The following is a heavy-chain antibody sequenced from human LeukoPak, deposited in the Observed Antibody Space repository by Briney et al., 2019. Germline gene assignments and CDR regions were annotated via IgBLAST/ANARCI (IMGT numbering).Heavy chain of an antibody. Sequence: ASAKVSCKASGGTFSSYAISWVRQAPGQGLEWMGRIIPILGIANYAQKFQGRVTITADKSTSTAYMELSSLRSEDTAVYYCARARYCSSTSCYGSVYNWFDPWGQGTLVTVSS. CDR2: IIPILGIA. V-gene: IGHV1-69*04. CDR1: GGTFSSYA. D-gene: IGHD2-2*01. J-gene: IGHJ5*02. CDR3: ARARYCSSTSCYGSVYNWFDP.